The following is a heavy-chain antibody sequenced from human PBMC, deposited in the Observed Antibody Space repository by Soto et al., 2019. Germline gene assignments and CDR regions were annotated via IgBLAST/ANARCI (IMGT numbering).Heavy chain of an antibody. J-gene: IGHJ3*02. V-gene: IGHV3-33*01. Sequence: PGGSLRLSCAASGFTFSSYGMHWVRQAPGEGLEWVAVIWYDGSNKYYADSVKGRFTISRDNSKNTLYLQMNSLRAEDTAVYYCARDLHAFDIWGQGTMVTVSS. CDR1: GFTFSSYG. CDR2: IWYDGSNK. CDR3: ARDLHAFDI.